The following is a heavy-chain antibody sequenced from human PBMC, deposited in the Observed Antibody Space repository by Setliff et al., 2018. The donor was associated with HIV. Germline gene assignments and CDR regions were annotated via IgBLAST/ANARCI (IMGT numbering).Heavy chain of an antibody. D-gene: IGHD2-2*01. J-gene: IGHJ6*04. V-gene: IGHV4-39*01. CDR2: IYYSGST. Sequence: PSETLSLTCTVSGGSISSSPYYWGWIRQPPGKGLEWIGSIYYSGSTYYNPSLKSRVSISLDASKNQFSLKLSSVTAADTAVYYCATFVPRTSASRPVDVWGKGTTVTVSS. CDR1: GGSISSSPYY. CDR3: ATFVPRTSASRPVDV.